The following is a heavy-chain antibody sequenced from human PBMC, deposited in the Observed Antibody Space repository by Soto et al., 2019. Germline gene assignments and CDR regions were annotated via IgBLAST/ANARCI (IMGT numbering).Heavy chain of an antibody. CDR1: GGSISSSSYY. D-gene: IGHD5-18*01. CDR2: IYYSGST. V-gene: IGHV4-39*01. J-gene: IGHJ4*02. CDR3: ARRTSLQLWSYDY. Sequence: SETLSLTCTVSGGSISSSSYYWGWIRQPPGKGLEWIGSIYYSGSTYYNPSLKSRVTISVDTSKNQFSLKLSSVTAADTAVYYCARRTSLQLWSYDYWGQGTLVTAPQ.